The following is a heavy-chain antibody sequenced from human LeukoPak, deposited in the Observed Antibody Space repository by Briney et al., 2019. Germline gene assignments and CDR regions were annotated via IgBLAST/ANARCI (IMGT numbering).Heavy chain of an antibody. Sequence: PGGSLRLSCAASGFTFTNYWMSWVRQAPGKGLELVANIKQDRSEKYYVDSVKGRFTISRDNAKNSLYLQMNSLRAEDTAVYYCAREQGKWQHSSYVYYFDYWGQGTLVTVSS. CDR2: IKQDRSEK. CDR1: GFTFTNYW. D-gene: IGHD5-12*01. J-gene: IGHJ4*02. CDR3: AREQGKWQHSSYVYYFDY. V-gene: IGHV3-7*01.